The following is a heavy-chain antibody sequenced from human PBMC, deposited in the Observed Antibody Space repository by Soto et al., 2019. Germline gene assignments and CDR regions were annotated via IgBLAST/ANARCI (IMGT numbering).Heavy chain of an antibody. D-gene: IGHD6-19*01. J-gene: IGHJ4*02. CDR1: GFSLAPYP. CDR2: SSPRGDTI. CDR3: AKGPHTNVGWHYYFES. V-gene: IGHV3-48*02. Sequence: GGSLRLSSVASGFSLAPYPMNWVRQTPGKGLEWISYSSPRGDTIYYADSVEGRFTISRDNARNSLSLHMSSLRDEDSALYYCAKGPHTNVGWHYYFESWGQGVPVT.